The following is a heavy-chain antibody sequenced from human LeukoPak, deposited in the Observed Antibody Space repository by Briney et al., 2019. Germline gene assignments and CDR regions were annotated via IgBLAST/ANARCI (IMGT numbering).Heavy chain of an antibody. CDR1: GFTFSSYA. J-gene: IGHJ6*02. V-gene: IGHV3-23*01. Sequence: PGGSLRLSCAASGFTFSSYAMNWVRQAPGKGLEWVSAISGGGGSTYYADSVKGRFTISRDNSKNTLYLQMNSLRAEDTAVYYCAKDLIKQQLVSTYYYYYGMDVWGQGTTVTVSS. D-gene: IGHD6-13*01. CDR2: ISGGGGST. CDR3: AKDLIKQQLVSTYYYYYGMDV.